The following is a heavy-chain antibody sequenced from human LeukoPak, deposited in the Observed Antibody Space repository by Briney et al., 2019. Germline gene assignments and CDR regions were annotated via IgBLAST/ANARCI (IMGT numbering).Heavy chain of an antibody. J-gene: IGHJ3*02. CDR2: ISGSGGST. V-gene: IGHV3-23*01. Sequence: GGSLRLSCAASGFTVSSNYMSWVRQAPGKGLEWVSAISGSGGSTYYADSVKGRFTISRDNSKNTLYLQMNSLRAEDTAVYYCAKDPVRFLEWHQAFDIWGQGTMVTVSS. D-gene: IGHD3-3*01. CDR1: GFTVSSNY. CDR3: AKDPVRFLEWHQAFDI.